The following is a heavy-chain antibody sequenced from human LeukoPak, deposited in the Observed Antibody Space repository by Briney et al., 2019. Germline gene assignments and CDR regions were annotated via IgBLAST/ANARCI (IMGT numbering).Heavy chain of an antibody. CDR1: GFTFRGYG. J-gene: IGHJ6*02. CDR2: IGYDGSNE. D-gene: IGHD5-12*01. V-gene: IGHV3-33*01. CDR3: AREFGGYSSDYYVMDV. Sequence: GGSLRLSWAPSGFTFRGYGMHWVRQAPGKGREWWEVIGYDGSNEYYGDSVKGRFTISRDNSKNTLYLQMNSLRAEDTAVYYCAREFGGYSSDYYVMDVWGQGTTVTVSS.